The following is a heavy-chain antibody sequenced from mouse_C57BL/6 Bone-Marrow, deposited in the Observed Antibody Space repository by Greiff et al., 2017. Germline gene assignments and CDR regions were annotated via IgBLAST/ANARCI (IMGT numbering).Heavy chain of an antibody. J-gene: IGHJ2*01. Sequence: VQLQQPGAELVKPGASVKLSCKASGYTFTSYWMHWVKQRPGQGLEWIGMIHPNSGSTNYNEKFKSKATLTVDKSSSTAYMHLSSLKAEDTAVYYCAKAGYFAYWGQGTTLTVSS. CDR1: GYTFTSYW. V-gene: IGHV1-64*01. CDR3: AKAGYFAY. CDR2: IHPNSGST.